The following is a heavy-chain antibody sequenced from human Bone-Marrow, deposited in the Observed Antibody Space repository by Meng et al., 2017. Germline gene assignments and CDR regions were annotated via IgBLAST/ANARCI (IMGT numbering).Heavy chain of an antibody. Sequence: GESLKISCAASGFTFSSYAMSWVRQAPGKGLEWVSAISGSGGSTYYADSVKGRFTISRDNSKNTLYLQMNSLRAEDTAVYYCAKDIRGPGEGSSWYEYGFYYYYGMDVWGQGTTVTGSS. D-gene: IGHD6-13*01. CDR3: AKDIRGPGEGSSWYEYGFYYYYGMDV. J-gene: IGHJ6*01. CDR1: GFTFSSYA. V-gene: IGHV3-23*01. CDR2: ISGSGGST.